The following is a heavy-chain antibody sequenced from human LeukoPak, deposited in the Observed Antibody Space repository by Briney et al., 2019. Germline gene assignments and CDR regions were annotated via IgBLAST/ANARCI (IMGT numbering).Heavy chain of an antibody. V-gene: IGHV3-21*01. J-gene: IGHJ4*02. CDR1: GFTFSSYS. CDR2: IGSSSSYI. CDR3: ARDRDGGFDY. D-gene: IGHD3-16*01. Sequence: GGSLRLSCAASGFTFSSYSMNWVRQAPGKGLEWVSSIGSSSSYIYYADSVKGRFTISRDNAKNSLYLQMNSLRAEDTAVYYCARDRDGGFDYWGQGTLVTVSS.